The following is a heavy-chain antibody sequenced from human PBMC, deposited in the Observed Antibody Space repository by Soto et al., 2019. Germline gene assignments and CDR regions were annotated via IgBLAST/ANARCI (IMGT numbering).Heavy chain of an antibody. J-gene: IGHJ4*02. CDR2: ISYDGSNK. D-gene: IGHD4-17*01. CDR1: GFTFSSYA. V-gene: IGHV3-30-3*01. Sequence: GGSLRLSCAASGFTFSSYAMHWVRQAPGKGLEWVAVISYDGSNKYYADSVKGRFTISRDNSKNTLYLQMNSLRAEDTAVYYCARDVTTVTGGEDFDDDPSRRHYWGQGTLVTVSS. CDR3: ARDVTTVTGGEDFDDDPSRRHY.